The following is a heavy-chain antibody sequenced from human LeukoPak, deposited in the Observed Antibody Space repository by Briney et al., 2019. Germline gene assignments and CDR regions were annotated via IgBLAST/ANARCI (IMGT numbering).Heavy chain of an antibody. J-gene: IGHJ4*02. CDR2: ISGSGGST. CDR1: GFTFSSYG. D-gene: IGHD2-2*01. CDR3: AKDRRYCSSTSCTYFDY. Sequence: SGGSLRLSCAASGFTFSSYGMSWVRQAPGKGLEWVSAISGSGGSTYYADSVKGRFTISRDNSKNTLYLQMNSLRAEDTAVYYCAKDRRYCSSTSCTYFDYWGQGTLVTVSS. V-gene: IGHV3-23*01.